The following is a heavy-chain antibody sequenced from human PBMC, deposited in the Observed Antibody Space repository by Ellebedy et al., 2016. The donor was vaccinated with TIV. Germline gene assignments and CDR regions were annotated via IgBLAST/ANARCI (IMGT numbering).Heavy chain of an antibody. J-gene: IGHJ4*02. CDR1: GFTFSSYA. CDR3: AKGTSDWGLPDY. CDR2: ISGSGDLI. D-gene: IGHD3-9*01. Sequence: GESLKISXAASGFTFSSYAMIWVRQAPGKGLEWVAVISGSGDLIFYADSVKGRFSISRDNSKNTLYLQVNSLRADDTAVYYCAKGTSDWGLPDYWGLGTLVTVSA. V-gene: IGHV3-23*01.